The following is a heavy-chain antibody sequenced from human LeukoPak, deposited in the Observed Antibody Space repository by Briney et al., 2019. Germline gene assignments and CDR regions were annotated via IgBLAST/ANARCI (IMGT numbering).Heavy chain of an antibody. CDR2: IHIYRGNT. Sequence: ASVKVSCKASGYTFTSYGISWVRQAPGQGLEWMGWIHIYRGNTNYAQKFQGRVTVTTDTSTSTVYMEMRGLRSDDTAMYYCARDVGITVADSFDPWGQGTLVTVSS. D-gene: IGHD6-13*01. CDR3: ARDVGITVADSFDP. J-gene: IGHJ5*02. V-gene: IGHV1-18*01. CDR1: GYTFTSYG.